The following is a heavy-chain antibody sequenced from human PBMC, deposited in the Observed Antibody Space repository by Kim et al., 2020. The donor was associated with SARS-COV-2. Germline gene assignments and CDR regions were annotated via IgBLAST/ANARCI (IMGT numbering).Heavy chain of an antibody. CDR2: ISYDGSNK. CDR1: GFTFSSYA. Sequence: GGSLRLSCAASGFTFSSYAMHWVRQAPGKGLEWVAVISYDGSNKYYADSVKGRFTISRDNSKNTLYLQMNSLRAEDTAVYYCARSDLGDAFDIWGQGTMVTVSS. CDR3: ARSDLGDAFDI. J-gene: IGHJ3*02. V-gene: IGHV3-30*04.